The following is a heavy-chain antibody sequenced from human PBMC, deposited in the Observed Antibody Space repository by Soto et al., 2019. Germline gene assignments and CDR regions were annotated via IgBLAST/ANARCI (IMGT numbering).Heavy chain of an antibody. CDR3: ARGVGSSPPRY. CDR1: GGSISVYY. CDR2: VYDNGRP. Sequence: PSETLSLTCTISGGSISVYYWSWIRQSPRQGLEWIGYVYDNGRPYYSPSLRGRVTISADTSKNQIPLNLTSATAADTAVYYCARGVGSSPPRYWGRGTLVTVSS. V-gene: IGHV4-59*01. J-gene: IGHJ4*02. D-gene: IGHD3-9*01.